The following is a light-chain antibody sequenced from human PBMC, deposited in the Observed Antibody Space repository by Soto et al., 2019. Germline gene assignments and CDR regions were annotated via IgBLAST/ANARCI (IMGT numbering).Light chain of an antibody. CDR3: HLRQCWPRT. V-gene: IGKV3-15*01. CDR1: QSVRSN. J-gene: IGKJ1*01. Sequence: EVVITQSPSTLSFSPLGRATVSFGSSQSVRSNLAWYQQKPGQSPRLLIYGASTRATGIPARFSASGSGTDFTLTISDVQPEDFALYYCHLRQCWPRTFGQGSKVDI. CDR2: GAS.